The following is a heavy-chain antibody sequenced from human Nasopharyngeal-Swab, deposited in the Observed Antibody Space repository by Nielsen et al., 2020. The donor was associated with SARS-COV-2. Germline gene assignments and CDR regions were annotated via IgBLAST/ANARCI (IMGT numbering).Heavy chain of an antibody. D-gene: IGHD5-12*01. J-gene: IGHJ4*02. Sequence: SETLSLTCAVYGGSFSGYYWSWIRQPPGKGLEWIGEINHSGSTNYNPSLKSRDTISVDTSKNQFSLKLSSVTAADTAVYYCARGSQWLRYFDYWGQGTLVTVSS. CDR1: GGSFSGYY. CDR3: ARGSQWLRYFDY. CDR2: INHSGST. V-gene: IGHV4-34*01.